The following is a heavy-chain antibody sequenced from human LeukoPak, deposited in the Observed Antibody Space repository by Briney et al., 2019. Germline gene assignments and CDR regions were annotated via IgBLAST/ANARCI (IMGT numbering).Heavy chain of an antibody. CDR1: GGSISSYY. Sequence: SETLSLTCTVSGGSISSYYWSWIRQPPGKGLEWIGNIYHSGSTYYNPSLKSRVTISLDTSKNQFSLKLSSVTAAGTAIYYCARKDPGYSGYSDFDYWGQGTLVTVSS. J-gene: IGHJ4*02. D-gene: IGHD5-12*01. V-gene: IGHV4-59*08. CDR2: IYHSGST. CDR3: ARKDPGYSGYSDFDY.